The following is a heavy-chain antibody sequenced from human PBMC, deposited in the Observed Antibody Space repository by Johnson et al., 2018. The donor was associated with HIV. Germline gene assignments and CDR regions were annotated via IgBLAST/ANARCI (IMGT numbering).Heavy chain of an antibody. Sequence: EQLVESGGGVVQPGGSMRLSCTASGFTFSTYWMSWVRQAPGKGLEWVANIKQDGSEKYYVDSVKGRFTISRDNAKNSLYLQMNSLRAEDTAVYYCARDIAPLAGRDAFDIWGQGTMVTVSS. D-gene: IGHD6-13*01. J-gene: IGHJ3*02. CDR1: GFTFSTYW. CDR3: ARDIAPLAGRDAFDI. V-gene: IGHV3-7*05. CDR2: IKQDGSEK.